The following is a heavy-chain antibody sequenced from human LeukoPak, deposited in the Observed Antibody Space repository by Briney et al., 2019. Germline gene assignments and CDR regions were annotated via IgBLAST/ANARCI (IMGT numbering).Heavy chain of an antibody. J-gene: IGHJ4*02. Sequence: GGSLRLSCAASGFTFSTYTGNWVRQAPGKGLEGVSSISSGRSYIYYADSVKGRFTISRDTANTSLYLQMNSLRADDTAVYYCARVGGGSYSSDFWGQGTLVTVSS. D-gene: IGHD1-26*01. CDR3: ARVGGGSYSSDF. V-gene: IGHV3-21*01. CDR1: GFTFSTYT. CDR2: ISSGRSYI.